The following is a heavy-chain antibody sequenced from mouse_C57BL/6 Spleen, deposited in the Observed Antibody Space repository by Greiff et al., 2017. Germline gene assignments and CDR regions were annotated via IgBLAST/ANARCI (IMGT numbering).Heavy chain of an antibody. CDR3: ARSDYYGNYGDAMDC. V-gene: IGHV1-18*01. CDR2: INPNNGGT. Sequence: EVKLVESGPELVKPGASVKIPCKASGYTFTDYNMDWVKQSHGKSLEWIGDINPNNGGTIYNQKFKGKATLTVDKSSSTAYMELRSLTSEDTAVYYCARSDYYGNYGDAMDCWGQGTSVTVSS. CDR1: GYTFTDYN. D-gene: IGHD2-1*01. J-gene: IGHJ4*01.